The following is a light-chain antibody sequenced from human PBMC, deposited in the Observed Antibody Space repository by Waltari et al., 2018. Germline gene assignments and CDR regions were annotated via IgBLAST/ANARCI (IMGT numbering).Light chain of an antibody. CDR1: SSNIGAGYD. CDR2: CNS. CDR3: QSYDSSLGGSV. Sequence: QSVLTQPPSVSGAPGQRVTISCTGSSSNIGAGYDGHWYQQLPGTAPKLLTYCNSHRPSGVPDRFSGAKAGASASLASTGLQAEDEAYYDCQSYDSSLGGSVFGGGTKLTVL. J-gene: IGLJ2*01. V-gene: IGLV1-40*01.